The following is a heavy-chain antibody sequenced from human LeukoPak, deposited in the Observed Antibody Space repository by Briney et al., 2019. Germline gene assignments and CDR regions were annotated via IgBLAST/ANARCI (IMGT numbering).Heavy chain of an antibody. D-gene: IGHD6-13*01. J-gene: IGHJ4*02. V-gene: IGHV1-46*01. Sequence: ASVKVSCKAPGYTFTSYYMHWVRQAPGEGLEWMGIINPTGGSTSYAQKFQGRVTMTRDTSTSTVYMELSSLRAEDTAVYYCARESSSLTNPDFDYWGQGTLVTVSS. CDR3: ARESSSLTNPDFDY. CDR1: GYTFTSYY. CDR2: INPTGGST.